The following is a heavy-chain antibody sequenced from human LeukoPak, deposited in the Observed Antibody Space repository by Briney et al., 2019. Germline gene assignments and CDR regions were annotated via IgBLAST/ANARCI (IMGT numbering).Heavy chain of an antibody. V-gene: IGHV3-23*01. J-gene: IGHJ4*02. Sequence: GGSLRLSCAVSGFTFSSYGMRWVRQAPGKGLEWVSGICGSDGNTNYADSVKGRFTISRDNSKNTLYLQMNSLRAEDTALYYCAKDQEAQQWLRGGYFDNWGQGTLVTVSS. CDR1: GFTFSSYG. D-gene: IGHD5-18*01. CDR2: ICGSDGNT. CDR3: AKDQEAQQWLRGGYFDN.